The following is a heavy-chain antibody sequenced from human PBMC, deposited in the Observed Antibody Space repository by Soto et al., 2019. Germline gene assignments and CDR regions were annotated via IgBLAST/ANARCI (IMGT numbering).Heavy chain of an antibody. Sequence: ASVKVSCKASGYTFTSYDINWVRQATGQGLEWMGWMNPNSGNTGYAQKFQGRVTMTRNTSISTAYMELSSLRSEDTAVYYCARVMEMAYYDFWSGYYSYYYYGMDVWGQGTTVTVS. CDR2: MNPNSGNT. CDR1: GYTFTSYD. CDR3: ARVMEMAYYDFWSGYYSYYYYGMDV. D-gene: IGHD3-3*01. J-gene: IGHJ6*02. V-gene: IGHV1-8*01.